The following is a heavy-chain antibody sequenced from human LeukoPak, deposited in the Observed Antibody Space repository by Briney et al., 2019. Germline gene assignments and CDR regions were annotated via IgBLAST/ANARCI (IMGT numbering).Heavy chain of an antibody. Sequence: SETLSLTCAVYGGSFSDYYWSWIRQPPGKGLEWIGEINHSGSTNYNPSLKSRVTMSLDTSKNQFSLKLSSVTAADTAVYYCAREIMGVGAEPSWGQGTMVTVSS. CDR1: GGSFSDYY. V-gene: IGHV4-34*01. D-gene: IGHD1-26*01. CDR3: AREIMGVGAEPS. J-gene: IGHJ3*01. CDR2: INHSGST.